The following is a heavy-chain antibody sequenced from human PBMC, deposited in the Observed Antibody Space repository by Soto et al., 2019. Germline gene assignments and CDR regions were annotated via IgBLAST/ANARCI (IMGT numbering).Heavy chain of an antibody. J-gene: IGHJ3*02. D-gene: IGHD6-19*01. CDR3: AVLQMIVAGICCFDPFDI. CDR2: INPSGGST. Sequence: GASVKASCKASGSTFTSYYMHWVRQSPVQGLEWMGIINPSGGSTSYAQKFQGRVTMTRDTSTSTVYMELSSLRSEDTAVYYCAVLQMIVAGICCFDPFDIWGQGTMVTV. V-gene: IGHV1-46*01. CDR1: GSTFTSYY.